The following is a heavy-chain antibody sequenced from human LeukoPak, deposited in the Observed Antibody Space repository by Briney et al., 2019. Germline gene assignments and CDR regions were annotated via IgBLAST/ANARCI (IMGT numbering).Heavy chain of an antibody. V-gene: IGHV1-18*01. Sequence: ASVTVSCRASGYTFTSYGISWVRQTPGQGLEWMGWICAYNGNTNYAQKLQGRVTMTTDTSTSTAYMELRSLRSDDTAVYYCARDTGYTAMVTFDPWGQGTLVTVSS. CDR1: GYTFTSYG. D-gene: IGHD5-18*01. CDR3: ARDTGYTAMVTFDP. J-gene: IGHJ5*02. CDR2: ICAYNGNT.